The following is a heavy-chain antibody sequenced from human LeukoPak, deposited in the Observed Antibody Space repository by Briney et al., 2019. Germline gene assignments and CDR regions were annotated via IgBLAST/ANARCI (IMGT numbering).Heavy chain of an antibody. CDR2: INPDNGVT. Sequence: ASVKVSCKASGYTFTGYYIHWVRQAPGQGLEWMGWINPDNGVTNYAQKFQGRVTITRDTSISTAYMELSRLRSDDTAVYYCARDLYSSSSFDYWGQGTLVTVSS. V-gene: IGHV1-2*02. CDR1: GYTFTGYY. J-gene: IGHJ4*02. D-gene: IGHD6-6*01. CDR3: ARDLYSSSSFDY.